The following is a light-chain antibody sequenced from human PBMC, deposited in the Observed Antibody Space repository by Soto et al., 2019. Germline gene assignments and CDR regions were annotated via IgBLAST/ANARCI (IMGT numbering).Light chain of an antibody. J-gene: IGKJ4*01. CDR2: AAS. V-gene: IGKV1-27*01. CDR1: QGISNF. CDR3: QKYNSAPSLT. Sequence: DIQMTQSPSSLSASVGDRVTITCRGSQGISNFLAWYQHKPGKVPKLLIYAASTLQSGVPSRFSGSGSGTDFTLTISSLQPEDVATYYCQKYNSAPSLTFGGGTKVEIK.